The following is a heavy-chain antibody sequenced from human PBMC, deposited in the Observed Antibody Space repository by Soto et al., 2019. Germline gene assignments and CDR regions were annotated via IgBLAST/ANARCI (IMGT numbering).Heavy chain of an antibody. J-gene: IGHJ4*02. CDR3: ARDYEGSSPYFDY. Sequence: AASVKVSCKASGGTFSSYAISWVRQAPGQGLEWMGGIIPIFGTANYAQKFQGRVTITADESTSTAYMELSSLRSEDTAVYYCARDYEGSSPYFDYWGQGTLVTVSS. V-gene: IGHV1-69*13. CDR2: IIPIFGTA. CDR1: GGTFSSYA. D-gene: IGHD1-26*01.